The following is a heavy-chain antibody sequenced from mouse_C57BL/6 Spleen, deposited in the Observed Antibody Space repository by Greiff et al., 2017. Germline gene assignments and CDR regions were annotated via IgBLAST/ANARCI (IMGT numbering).Heavy chain of an antibody. CDR1: GYSITSGYY. D-gene: IGHD2-1*01. Sequence: DVQLQESGPGLVKPSQSLSLTCSVSGYSITSGYYWNWIRQFPGNKLEWMGYISYDGSNNYNPSLKNRISITRDTSKNQFFLKLNSVTTEDTATYYCARGDYYGNYYWYFDVWGTGTTVTVSS. CDR2: ISYDGSN. V-gene: IGHV3-6*01. CDR3: ARGDYYGNYYWYFDV. J-gene: IGHJ1*03.